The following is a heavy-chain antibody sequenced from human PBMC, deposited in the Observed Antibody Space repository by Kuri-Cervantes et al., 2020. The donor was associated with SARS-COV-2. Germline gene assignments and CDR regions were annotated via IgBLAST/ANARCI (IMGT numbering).Heavy chain of an antibody. V-gene: IGHV3-21*01. CDR2: ISSSSSYI. J-gene: IGHJ3*02. D-gene: IGHD6-19*01. CDR1: GFTFSSYA. Sequence: GESLKISCAASGFTFSSYAMSWVRQAPGKGLEWVSSISSSSSYIYYADSVKGRFTISRDNAKNSLYLQMNSLRAEDTAVYYCASLSRGSGWSGFAFDIWGQGTMVTVSS. CDR3: ASLSRGSGWSGFAFDI.